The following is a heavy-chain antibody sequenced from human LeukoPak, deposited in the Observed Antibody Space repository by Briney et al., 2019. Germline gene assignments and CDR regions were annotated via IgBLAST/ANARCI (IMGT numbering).Heavy chain of an antibody. D-gene: IGHD6-19*01. CDR1: GFIFDNYV. J-gene: IGHJ4*02. Sequence: GGSLRLSCAAPGFIFDNYVIHWVRPAAGKGLEWVSLIRGDGGSAFYADSVRGRFTISRDNTRKSLSLQMSSLRSEDTALYYCGRESETSGWYDYWGQGTLVTVSS. V-gene: IGHV3-43*02. CDR3: GRESETSGWYDY. CDR2: IRGDGGSA.